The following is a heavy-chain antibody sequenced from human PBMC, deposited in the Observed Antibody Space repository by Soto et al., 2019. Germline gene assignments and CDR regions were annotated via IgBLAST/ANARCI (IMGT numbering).Heavy chain of an antibody. Sequence: EVQLEESGGGLVQPGGSLRLSCGASGFSFGVYWMSWVRQAPGKGLEWLATIKWDAREKKYVDSVKGRFTTSRDNAKNSLYLQMDSLRAEDTAIYYCASDSGYGSRSSVNHYLDYWGHGTLVTVSS. CDR3: ASDSGYGSRSSVNHYLDY. J-gene: IGHJ4*01. CDR2: IKWDAREK. D-gene: IGHD3-10*01. V-gene: IGHV3-7*01. CDR1: GFSFGVYW.